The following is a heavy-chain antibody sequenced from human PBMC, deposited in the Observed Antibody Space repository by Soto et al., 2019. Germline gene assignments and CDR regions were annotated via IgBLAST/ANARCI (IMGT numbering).Heavy chain of an antibody. J-gene: IGHJ5*01. Sequence: QVQLVESGGGVVQPGRSLRLSCAASGFTFSIYGMHWVRQAPGKGLAWVAIAWFDGSIEYYADSVKGRFTISRDNSKNTLYLQMNSLRAEDTAVYYCARDNHLGYCSGGSCYGLDSWGQGTLVTVSS. CDR3: ARDNHLGYCSGGSCYGLDS. V-gene: IGHV3-33*01. D-gene: IGHD2-15*01. CDR1: GFTFSIYG. CDR2: AWFDGSIE.